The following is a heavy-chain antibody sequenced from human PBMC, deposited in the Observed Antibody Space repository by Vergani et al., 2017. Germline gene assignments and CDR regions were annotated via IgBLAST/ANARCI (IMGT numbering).Heavy chain of an antibody. V-gene: IGHV3-23*01. D-gene: IGHD5-12*01. CDR2: ISGSGGST. CDR3: AKDVKWLRVTYFDY. J-gene: IGHJ4*02. CDR1: GFTFSSYA. Sequence: EVQLLESGGGLVQPGGSLRLSCAASGFTFSSYAMSWVRQAPGKGLEWVSAISGSGGSTYYADSVKGRFTISRNNSKNTLYLQMNSLRAEDTAVDYCAKDVKWLRVTYFDYWGQGTLVTVSS.